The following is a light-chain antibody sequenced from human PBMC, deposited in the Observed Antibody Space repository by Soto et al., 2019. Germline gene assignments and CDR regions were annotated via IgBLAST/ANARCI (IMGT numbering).Light chain of an antibody. CDR3: QQRSNWPIT. CDR1: QTINTF. CDR2: DAS. V-gene: IGKV3-11*01. J-gene: IGKJ5*01. Sequence: EIVLTQSPPTLSLSPGERATLSCRASQTINTFLAWYQQKPGQAPRLLIYDASDRATGIPVRFSGSGSGTEFTLTISSLEPEDFAIYYCQQRSNWPITFGQGTRLEIK.